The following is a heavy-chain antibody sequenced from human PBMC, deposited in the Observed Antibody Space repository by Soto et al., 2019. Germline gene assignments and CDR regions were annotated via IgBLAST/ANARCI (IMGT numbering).Heavy chain of an antibody. Sequence: DVQLLESGGGLVQPGGSLRLSCAASGFTFSSYAMNWVRQAPGKGLEWVAGVSASGGGTSYADSVKGRFTISRDNSKDTLYLQMNSLRAEDTAVYYCAKSSSRAHYYAMDVWGQGTTVTVFS. CDR2: VSASGGGT. J-gene: IGHJ6*02. D-gene: IGHD2-2*01. CDR3: AKSSSRAHYYAMDV. CDR1: GFTFSSYA. V-gene: IGHV3-23*01.